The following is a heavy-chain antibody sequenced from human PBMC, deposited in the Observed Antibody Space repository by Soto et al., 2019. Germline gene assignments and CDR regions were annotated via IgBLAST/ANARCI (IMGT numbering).Heavy chain of an antibody. D-gene: IGHD2-15*01. Sequence: KLRETLSLTCAVYGGSFSGYYWSWIRQPPGKGLEWIGEINHSGSTNYNPSLKSRVTISVDTSKNQFSLKLSSVTAADTAVYYCARGRRWAYIVVVVAATLDYWGQGTLVTVSS. J-gene: IGHJ4*02. CDR1: GGSFSGYY. V-gene: IGHV4-34*01. CDR3: ARGRRWAYIVVVVAATLDY. CDR2: INHSGST.